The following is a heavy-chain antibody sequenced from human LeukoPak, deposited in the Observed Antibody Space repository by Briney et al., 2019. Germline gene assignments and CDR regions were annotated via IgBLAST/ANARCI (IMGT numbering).Heavy chain of an antibody. Sequence: SETLSLTCTVSGGSISSYYWSWIRQPPGKGLEWIGYIFYSGSAIYNPSLKSRVSISIDTSKNQFSLRLSSVTAADTAVYYCARSNDNGDYYFDSWGQGTLVTVSS. CDR3: ARSNDNGDYYFDS. D-gene: IGHD4-17*01. V-gene: IGHV4-59*01. CDR1: GGSISSYY. CDR2: IFYSGSA. J-gene: IGHJ4*02.